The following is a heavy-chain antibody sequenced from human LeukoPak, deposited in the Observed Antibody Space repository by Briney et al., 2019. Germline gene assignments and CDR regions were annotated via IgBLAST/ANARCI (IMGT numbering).Heavy chain of an antibody. CDR1: GGSISSSSYY. CDR3: ASFYSSGYYYEDY. V-gene: IGHV4-39*01. D-gene: IGHD3-22*01. Sequence: SETLSLTCTVSGGSISSSSYYWGWIRQPPGKGLEWIGSIYYSGSTYYNPSLKSRVTISVDTSKNQFSLKLSSVTAADTAVYYCASFYSSGYYYEDYWGQGTLVTVSS. CDR2: IYYSGST. J-gene: IGHJ4*02.